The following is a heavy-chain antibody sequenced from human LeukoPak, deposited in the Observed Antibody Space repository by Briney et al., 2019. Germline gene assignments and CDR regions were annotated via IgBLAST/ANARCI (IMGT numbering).Heavy chain of an antibody. CDR1: GYSFTSYW. CDR2: IYPGDSDT. J-gene: IGHJ6*03. Sequence: GESLKISCKGSGYSFTSYWIGWVRQMPGKGLGWMGIIYPGDSDTRYSPSFQGQVTISADKSISTAYLQWSSLKASDTAMYYCARHVSIRFLEWLNPYYYYMDVWGKGTTVTISS. V-gene: IGHV5-51*01. CDR3: ARHVSIRFLEWLNPYYYYMDV. D-gene: IGHD3-3*01.